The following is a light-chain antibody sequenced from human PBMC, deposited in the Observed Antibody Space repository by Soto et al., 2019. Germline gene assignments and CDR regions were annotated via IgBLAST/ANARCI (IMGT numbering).Light chain of an antibody. V-gene: IGLV2-14*01. CDR1: SSDVGGYNY. Sequence: QSALIQAASVSGSPGQSITISCTGTSSDVGGYNYVSWYQQHPDKAPKLMIYEVSNRPSGVSNRFSGSKSGNTAPLTISGLQAEDEADYYCSSYTSSSTYVFGTGTKVTVL. CDR2: EVS. CDR3: SSYTSSSTYV. J-gene: IGLJ1*01.